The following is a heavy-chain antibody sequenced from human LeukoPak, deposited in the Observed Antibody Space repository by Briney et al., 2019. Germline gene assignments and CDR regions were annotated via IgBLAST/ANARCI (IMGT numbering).Heavy chain of an antibody. Sequence: GGSLRLSCAASGFTLSSFSMNWVRQARGKGLEWVSSISSSSSYIYYADSVKGRFTISRDNAKNSLYLQMNSLRAEDTAVYYCVTALGYCSSTSCYPIWGQGTLVTVSS. J-gene: IGHJ4*02. CDR1: GFTLSSFS. V-gene: IGHV3-21*01. D-gene: IGHD2-2*01. CDR2: ISSSSSYI. CDR3: VTALGYCSSTSCYPI.